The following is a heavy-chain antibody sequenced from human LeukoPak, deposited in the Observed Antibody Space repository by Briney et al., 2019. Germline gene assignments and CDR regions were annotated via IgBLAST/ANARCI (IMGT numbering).Heavy chain of an antibody. J-gene: IGHJ5*01. Sequence: GGSQRLSCAASGFSLDSYWMSWARQAPGKGPEWVANMKQDGSEEYYVDSVKGRFTISRDNAKNSLYLQMNSLRAEDTAVYFCTRDGSGWSDSWGQGTLVTVPS. D-gene: IGHD3-3*01. CDR1: GFSLDSYW. CDR2: MKQDGSEE. V-gene: IGHV3-7*01. CDR3: TRDGSGWSDS.